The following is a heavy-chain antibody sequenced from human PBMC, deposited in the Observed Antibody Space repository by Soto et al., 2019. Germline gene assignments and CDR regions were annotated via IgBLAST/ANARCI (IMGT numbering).Heavy chain of an antibody. J-gene: IGHJ4*02. CDR3: ARVGYYYDRSGYYLSFDY. Sequence: QVQLVQSGAEVKKPGASVKVSCKASGYTFTSYDINWVRQATGQGLEWMGCMNPNSGNTGYAQKFQGRVTMTRNTSISTAYMELSSLRSEVTAVYYCARVGYYYDRSGYYLSFDYWGQGTLVTVSS. CDR2: MNPNSGNT. CDR1: GYTFTSYD. D-gene: IGHD3-22*01. V-gene: IGHV1-8*01.